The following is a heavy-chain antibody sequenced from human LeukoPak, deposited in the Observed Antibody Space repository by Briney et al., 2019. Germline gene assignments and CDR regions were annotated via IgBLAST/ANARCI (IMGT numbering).Heavy chain of an antibody. CDR1: GFIFNHYS. V-gene: IGHV3-48*04. CDR2: ISSLSTTI. Sequence: GGSLRLSCAASGFIFNHYSLNWVRQAPGKGLEGVSYISSLSTTIYYADSVKGRFTIYRDNAKNSLYLQMNSLRAEDTAVYYCAREDCSGGSCYSRKDPGNPDYWGQGTLVTVSS. CDR3: AREDCSGGSCYSRKDPGNPDY. D-gene: IGHD2-15*01. J-gene: IGHJ4*02.